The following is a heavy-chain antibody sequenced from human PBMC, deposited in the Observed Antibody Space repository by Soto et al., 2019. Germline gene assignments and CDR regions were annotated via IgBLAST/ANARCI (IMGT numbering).Heavy chain of an antibody. Sequence: QVQLVKSGAEVKKPGSSVKVSSKASGGTFSSYAISWVRQAPGQGLEWMGGIIPIFGTANYAQKFQGRVTITADESTSTAYMQLSSVRSEDTAVYYCAREEVVAAAGHTSVYYYGMDVWGQGTPVTVSS. D-gene: IGHD6-13*01. V-gene: IGHV1-69*12. CDR2: IIPIFGTA. CDR3: AREEVVAAAGHTSVYYYGMDV. J-gene: IGHJ6*02. CDR1: GGTFSSYA.